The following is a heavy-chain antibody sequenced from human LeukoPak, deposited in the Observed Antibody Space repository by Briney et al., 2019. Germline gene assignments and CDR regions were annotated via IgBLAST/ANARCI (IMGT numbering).Heavy chain of an antibody. CDR1: GFTVDDYG. J-gene: IGHJ4*02. Sequence: TGGSLRLSCAASGFTVDDYGMSWVRQAPGKGLEWVSGINWNGGSTGYADSVKGRFTISRDNSRNTLYLQMNSLRAEDTAVYYCAKEITMVRGANALDYWGQGTLVTVSS. CDR3: AKEITMVRGANALDY. CDR2: INWNGGST. D-gene: IGHD3-10*01. V-gene: IGHV3-20*04.